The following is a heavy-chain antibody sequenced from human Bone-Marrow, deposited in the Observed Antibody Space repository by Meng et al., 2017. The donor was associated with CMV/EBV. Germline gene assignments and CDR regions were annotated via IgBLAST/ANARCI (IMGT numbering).Heavy chain of an antibody. V-gene: IGHV3-21*04. Sequence: GESLKISCAASGFTFSSYSMNWVRQAPGKGLEWVSSISSSSSYIYYADSVKGRFTISRDNAKNSLYLQMNSLRAEGTAVYYCARDSQIVVVPAANVAADYYGMDVWGQGTTVTGSS. J-gene: IGHJ6*01. CDR2: ISSSSSYI. CDR1: GFTFSSYS. CDR3: ARDSQIVVVPAANVAADYYGMDV. D-gene: IGHD2-2*01.